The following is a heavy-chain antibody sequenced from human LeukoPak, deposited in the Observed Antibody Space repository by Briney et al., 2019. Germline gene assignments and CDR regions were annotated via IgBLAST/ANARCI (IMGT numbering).Heavy chain of an antibody. CDR3: ARESARLFAFH. J-gene: IGHJ4*02. CDR2: INPNSGGT. V-gene: IGHV1-2*02. Sequence: ASVKVSCKASGYTFNRFGISWVRQAPGQGLEWTGWINPNSGGTNYAQKFQGRVTMTRDTSIGTAYMELSRLRSDDTAVYYCARESARLFAFHWGQGTLVTVSS. CDR1: GYTFNRFG. D-gene: IGHD3-22*01.